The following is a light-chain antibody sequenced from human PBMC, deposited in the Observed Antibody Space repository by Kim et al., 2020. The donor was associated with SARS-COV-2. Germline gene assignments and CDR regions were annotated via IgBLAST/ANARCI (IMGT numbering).Light chain of an antibody. CDR2: QDT. J-gene: IGLJ3*02. V-gene: IGLV3-1*01. CDR1: KLGDRY. Sequence: SVSPGQTASINCSGDKLGDRYACWYQQKPGQSPVLVIYQDTKRPSGIPERYSGSNSGNTATLTISGTQTVDEADYYCQAWDSNTAVFGGGTQLTVL. CDR3: QAWDSNTAV.